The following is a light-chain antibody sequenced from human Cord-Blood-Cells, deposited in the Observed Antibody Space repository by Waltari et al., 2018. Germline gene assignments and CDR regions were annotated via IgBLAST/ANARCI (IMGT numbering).Light chain of an antibody. Sequence: DIVMTQSPDSLAVSLVERPTINCKSSQSVLYSSNNKNYLAWYQQKPGQPPKLLIYWASTRESGVPDRFSGSGSGTDFTLTISSLQAEDVAVYYCQQYYSTPYTFGQGTKLEIK. CDR3: QQYYSTPYT. V-gene: IGKV4-1*01. CDR1: QSVLYSSNNKNY. J-gene: IGKJ2*01. CDR2: WAS.